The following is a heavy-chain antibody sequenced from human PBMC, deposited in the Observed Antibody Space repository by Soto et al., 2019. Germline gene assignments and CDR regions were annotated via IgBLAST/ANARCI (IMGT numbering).Heavy chain of an antibody. Sequence: PGGSLRLSCSASGFTFTDHGMHWVRQAPGKGLEWVALISFDGDNKYYADSVKGRFTISRDGSRNTVYLQMNGLTTEDTAVYYCAKDRLNGYNLFYFDYWGQGTLVTVSS. J-gene: IGHJ4*02. V-gene: IGHV3-30*18. CDR3: AKDRLNGYNLFYFDY. CDR2: ISFDGDNK. D-gene: IGHD5-12*01. CDR1: GFTFTDHG.